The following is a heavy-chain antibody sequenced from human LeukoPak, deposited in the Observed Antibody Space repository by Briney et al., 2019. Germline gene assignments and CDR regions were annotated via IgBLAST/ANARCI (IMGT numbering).Heavy chain of an antibody. J-gene: IGHJ4*02. V-gene: IGHV4-59*01. CDR1: GGSFSGYY. CDR3: ARARPNYDSSGYYYVSSGPVDY. CDR2: IYYSGST. Sequence: PSETLSLTCAVYGGSFSGYYWSWIRQPPGKGLEWIGYIYYSGSTNYNPSLKSRVTISVDTSKNQFSLKLSSVTAADTAVYYCARARPNYDSSGYYYVSSGPVDYWGQGTLVTVSS. D-gene: IGHD3-22*01.